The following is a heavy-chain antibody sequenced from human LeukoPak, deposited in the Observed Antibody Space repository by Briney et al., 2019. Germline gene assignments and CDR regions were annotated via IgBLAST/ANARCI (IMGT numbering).Heavy chain of an antibody. CDR3: ARSMATITFSFDY. CDR1: GFTFSSDA. V-gene: IGHV3-23*01. CDR2: ISGSGDGT. Sequence: PGGSLRLSCTSSGFTFSSDAMTWVRQAPGKGLEWVSSISGSGDGTYYADSVKGRFTISRDNAKNSLYLQMNSLRAEDTAVYYCARSMATITFSFDYWGQGTLVTVSS. D-gene: IGHD5-24*01. J-gene: IGHJ4*02.